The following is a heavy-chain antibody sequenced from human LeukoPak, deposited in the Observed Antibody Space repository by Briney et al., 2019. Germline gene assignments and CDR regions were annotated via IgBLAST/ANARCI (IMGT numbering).Heavy chain of an antibody. CDR3: VRGDLDSSSSYYYFDH. J-gene: IGHJ4*02. CDR2: IYYSGGT. D-gene: IGHD6-13*01. V-gene: IGHV4-39*07. CDR1: GFTFSSSAM. Sequence: GSLRLSCIASGFTFSSSAMSWVRQPPGKGLEWIGSIYYSGGTYYNPSLQSRVTISVDTSKNQFSLRVTSVTAADTAVYYCVRGDLDSSSSYYYFDHWGQGTLVTVSS.